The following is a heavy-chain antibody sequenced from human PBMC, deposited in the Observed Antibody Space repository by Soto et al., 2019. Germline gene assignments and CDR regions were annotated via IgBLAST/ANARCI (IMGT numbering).Heavy chain of an antibody. Sequence: QVQLQQWGAGLLKPSGTLSLTCAVYGGSFSGYYWSWIRQPPGKGLEWIGEINHSGSTNYNPSLKSRVTISVDTSKNQFSLKLSSVTAADTAVYYCARDSSGYYSPANTFDIWGQGTMVTVSS. CDR3: ARDSSGYYSPANTFDI. CDR2: INHSGST. J-gene: IGHJ3*02. V-gene: IGHV4-34*01. D-gene: IGHD3-22*01. CDR1: GGSFSGYY.